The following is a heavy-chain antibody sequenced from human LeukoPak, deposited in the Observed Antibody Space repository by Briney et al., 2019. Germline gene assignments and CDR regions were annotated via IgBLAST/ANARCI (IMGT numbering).Heavy chain of an antibody. J-gene: IGHJ3*02. V-gene: IGHV3-7*01. CDR1: GFTFSRHW. CDR3: ARDLGPHRSSPNSGAFDI. Sequence: GGSLRLSCAASGFTFSRHWMSWVRQPPGKGLEWVANINQDGSDKNYVDSVKGRFTISRDNAKNSLYLQMSNLRADDTAVYYCARDLGPHRSSPNSGAFDIWGQGTMVTVSS. CDR2: INQDGSDK. D-gene: IGHD6-6*01.